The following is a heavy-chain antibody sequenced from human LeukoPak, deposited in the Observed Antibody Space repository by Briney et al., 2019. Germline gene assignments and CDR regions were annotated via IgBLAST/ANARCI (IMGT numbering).Heavy chain of an antibody. D-gene: IGHD2-2*01. J-gene: IGHJ6*04. Sequence: PGGSLRLSCAASGFTVSSNYMSWVRQAPGKGLEWVSVIYSGGSTYYADSVKGRFTISRDNSKNTLYLQMNSLRAEDTAVYYCATQSTTYCSSTSCYYYYYGMDVWGKGTTVTVSS. V-gene: IGHV3-53*01. CDR2: IYSGGST. CDR1: GFTVSSNY. CDR3: ATQSTTYCSSTSCYYYYYGMDV.